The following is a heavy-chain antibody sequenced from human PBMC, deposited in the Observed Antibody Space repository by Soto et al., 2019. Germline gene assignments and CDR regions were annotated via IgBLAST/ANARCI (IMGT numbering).Heavy chain of an antibody. CDR1: GFTFSSYA. CDR2: ISASGARA. Sequence: EVQLLESGGDLVQPGGSLRLSCAASGFTFSSYAMSWVRQAPGKGLEWVSAISASGARAYYADSVEGRFTFSRDNSKNTLYLQMDSLRAEDTAVYYCAKQGVVVTAMDYWGQGTLVTVSS. J-gene: IGHJ4*02. V-gene: IGHV3-23*01. D-gene: IGHD2-21*02. CDR3: AKQGVVVTAMDY.